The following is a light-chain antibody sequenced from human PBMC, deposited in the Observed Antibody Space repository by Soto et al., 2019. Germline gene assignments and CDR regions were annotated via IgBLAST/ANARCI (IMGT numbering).Light chain of an antibody. V-gene: IGKV3D-15*01. J-gene: IGKJ4*01. CDR2: DAS. CDR3: QQYNNWHPLT. CDR1: QSVSIN. Sequence: EIVMTQSPGTLSVSPGERATLSCRASQSVSINLAWYQQKPGQAPGLLIYDASTRATGIPARFSGSGSGTEFTLTISSLQSKDFAVYYCQQYNNWHPLTFGGGTKVEIK.